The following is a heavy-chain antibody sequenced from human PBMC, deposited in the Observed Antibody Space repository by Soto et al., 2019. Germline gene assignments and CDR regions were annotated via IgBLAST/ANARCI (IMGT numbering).Heavy chain of an antibody. V-gene: IGHV3-33*01. D-gene: IGHD4-17*01. CDR2: IWYDGTQK. CDR3: ARAGGTTVTGLWHFDS. CDR1: GFTFNTYN. J-gene: IGHJ4*02. Sequence: QVQLEESGGGVVQPGRSLRLSCEASGFTFNTYNMHWVRQPPGKGLEWLAAIWYDGTQKYYADSVKGRFIISRDNSKKTLYLEMNSLRAEDTAVYYCARAGGTTVTGLWHFDSWGQGTLCTVSS.